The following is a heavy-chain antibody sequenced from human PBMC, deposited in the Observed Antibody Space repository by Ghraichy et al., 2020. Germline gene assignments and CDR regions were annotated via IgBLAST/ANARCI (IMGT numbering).Heavy chain of an antibody. V-gene: IGHV3-21*01. Sequence: ETLSLTCVASGLMFSPNTMNWVRQAPGKGLEWVSSISSSTRYIYYADSVKGRFTISRDNAQNSLHLQMNSLRDEDTGVYFCAREIAPSGIRKRAFDLWGQGTRLTVSS. CDR1: GLMFSPNT. CDR3: AREIAPSGIRKRAFDL. J-gene: IGHJ4*02. CDR2: ISSSTRYI. D-gene: IGHD5-12*01.